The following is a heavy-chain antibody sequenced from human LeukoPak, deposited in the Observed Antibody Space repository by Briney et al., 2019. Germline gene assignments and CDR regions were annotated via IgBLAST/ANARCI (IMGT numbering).Heavy chain of an antibody. CDR3: AREGSGYDDRLFDY. CDR1: GFTFSDHY. J-gene: IGHJ4*02. Sequence: GGSLRLSCAASGFTFSDHYMTWIRQAPGKGLGWLSYISRSSSYTKYADSVKGRFTISRDNAKNSLYLQMNSLRADDTAVYYCAREGSGYDDRLFDYWGPGTLVTVSS. CDR2: ISRSSSYT. D-gene: IGHD5-12*01. V-gene: IGHV3-11*05.